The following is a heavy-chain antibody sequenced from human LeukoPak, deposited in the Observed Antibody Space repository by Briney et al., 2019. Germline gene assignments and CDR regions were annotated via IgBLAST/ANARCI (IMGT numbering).Heavy chain of an antibody. CDR2: ISDDGRTK. Sequence: PGGSLRLSCAASGFSFGRYSMDWVRQAPGKGLAWIAYISDDGRTKYYADSVKGRFTISRDNDNDLVFLEMNSLRNEDTAVYYCSRERFYGMDVWGQGTTVSVTS. V-gene: IGHV3-48*02. CDR3: SRERFYGMDV. D-gene: IGHD3-16*01. CDR1: GFSFGRYS. J-gene: IGHJ6*02.